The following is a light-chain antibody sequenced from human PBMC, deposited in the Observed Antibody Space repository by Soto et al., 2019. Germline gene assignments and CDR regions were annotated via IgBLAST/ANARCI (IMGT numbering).Light chain of an antibody. V-gene: IGKV1-5*01. CDR3: QQYDSCSVT. Sequence: DNKMTQSPSTLSASVRDRVTITCRASQTINNWLAWYQQKPGKAPKVLIFDASSLKTGVPSRFSGSGSGTEFTLTISNLQPDDFATYYCQQYDSCSVTFGQGTIVDIK. CDR1: QTINNW. CDR2: DAS. J-gene: IGKJ1*01.